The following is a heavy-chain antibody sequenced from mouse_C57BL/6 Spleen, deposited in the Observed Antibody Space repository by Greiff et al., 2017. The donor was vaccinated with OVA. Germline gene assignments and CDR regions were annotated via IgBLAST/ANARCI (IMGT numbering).Heavy chain of an antibody. D-gene: IGHD1-2*01. CDR1: GYSFTGYY. Sequence: VHVKQSGPELVKPGASVKISCKASGYSFTGYYMNWVKQSPEKSLEWIGEINPSTGGTTYNQKFKAKATLTVDKSSSTAYMQLKSLTSEDSAVYYCARNNYGHYYAMDYWGQGTSVTVSS. CDR3: ARNNYGHYYAMDY. V-gene: IGHV1-42*01. CDR2: INPSTGGT. J-gene: IGHJ4*01.